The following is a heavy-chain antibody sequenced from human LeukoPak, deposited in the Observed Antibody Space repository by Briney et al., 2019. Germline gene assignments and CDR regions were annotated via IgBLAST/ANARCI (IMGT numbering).Heavy chain of an antibody. CDR3: AKDSEYSGYDPYFDY. D-gene: IGHD5-12*01. CDR2: ISGSGGST. V-gene: IGHV3-23*01. Sequence: PGGSLRLSCAASGFTFSSYAMSWVRQAPGKGLEWVSAISGSGGSTYYADSVKGRFTISRDNSKNTLYLQMNSLRAEGTAVYYCAKDSEYSGYDPYFDYWGQGTLVTVSS. J-gene: IGHJ4*02. CDR1: GFTFSSYA.